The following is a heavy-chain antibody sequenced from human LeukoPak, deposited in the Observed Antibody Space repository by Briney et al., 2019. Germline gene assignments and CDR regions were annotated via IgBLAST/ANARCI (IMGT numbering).Heavy chain of an antibody. Sequence: SQTLSLTCAVYGGSFSGYYWSWIRQPPGKGLEWIGEINHSGSTNYNPSLKSRVTISVDTSKNQFSLKLSSVTAADTAVYYCARESSRYCSGGSCYRVGAFDIWGQGTMVTVSS. V-gene: IGHV4-34*01. CDR2: INHSGST. CDR3: ARESSRYCSGGSCYRVGAFDI. J-gene: IGHJ3*02. CDR1: GGSFSGYY. D-gene: IGHD2-15*01.